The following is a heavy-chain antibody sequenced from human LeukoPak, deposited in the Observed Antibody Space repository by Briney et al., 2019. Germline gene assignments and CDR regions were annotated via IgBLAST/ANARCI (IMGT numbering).Heavy chain of an antibody. V-gene: IGHV4-39*01. CDR2: SYYSGSA. D-gene: IGHD1-26*01. Sequence: SETVSLTCIVHGRTINSSSYSGGWIRQPPRTSREGIGSSYYSGSAYYNPSLKSRVTISIYTSKNQVSLKLSPVTPADTAAYYCARLYSARYRGYWGQGTLVTVSS. CDR3: ARLYSARYRGY. J-gene: IGHJ4*02. CDR1: GRTINSSSYS.